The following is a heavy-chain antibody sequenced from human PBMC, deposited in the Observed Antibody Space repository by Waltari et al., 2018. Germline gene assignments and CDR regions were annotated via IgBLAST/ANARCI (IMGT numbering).Heavy chain of an antibody. J-gene: IGHJ3*02. V-gene: IGHV4-34*02. CDR2: LHQNGGP. D-gene: IGHD1-7*01. CDR1: GGSINEYF. Sequence: QVQLQQWGAELLEPSETLSLTCAVFGGSINEYFWNWIRQTPGKGLEWIGDLHQNGGPKSNPSLKSRVTISVDTSKNHVYLELRSLTAADTAVYYCARGLDLNYPDALDIWGQGTTVTVS. CDR3: ARGLDLNYPDALDI.